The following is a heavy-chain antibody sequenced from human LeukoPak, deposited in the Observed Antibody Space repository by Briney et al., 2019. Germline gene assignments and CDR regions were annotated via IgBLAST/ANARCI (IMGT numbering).Heavy chain of an antibody. CDR2: IKQDGSEK. V-gene: IGHV3-7*01. CDR1: GFTFSNYW. J-gene: IGHJ4*02. D-gene: IGHD3-10*01. Sequence: GGSLRLSCAASGFTFSNYWMNWVRQAPGKGLEWVANIKQDGSEKYYVDSVKGRFTISRDNAKSSLYLQMNSLRAEDTAVYYCAPRGRGYWGQGTLVTVSS. CDR3: APRGRGY.